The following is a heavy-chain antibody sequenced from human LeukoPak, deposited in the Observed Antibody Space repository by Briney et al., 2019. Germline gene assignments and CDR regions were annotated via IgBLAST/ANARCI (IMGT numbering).Heavy chain of an antibody. V-gene: IGHV4-59*01. CDR1: GGSISSYY. J-gene: IGHJ4*02. D-gene: IGHD2-21*02. CDR2: IYYSGTT. CDR3: ARGGTRDGGHYSDY. Sequence: SETLSLTCTVSGGSISSYYWSWIRQPPGKGLEWIGDIYYSGTTNYNPSLKSPVTISIDTSKNQFSLKLSSVTAADTAVYYCARGGTRDGGHYSDYWGQGTLVTVSS.